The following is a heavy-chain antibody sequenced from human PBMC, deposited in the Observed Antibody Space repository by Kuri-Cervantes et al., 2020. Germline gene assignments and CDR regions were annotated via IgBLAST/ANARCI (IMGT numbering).Heavy chain of an antibody. CDR2: ISTSGGGT. CDR1: GFTFSSYA. Sequence: GGSLRLSCAASGFTFSSYAMSWVRQAPGEGLEWVSAISTSGGGTYCADSVKGRFTISRDNSKNMLYLQLNSLRAEDTALYHCARGPPHREAVAGTGPFDPWGQGTLVTVSS. D-gene: IGHD6-19*01. V-gene: IGHV3-23*01. J-gene: IGHJ5*02. CDR3: ARGPPHREAVAGTGPFDP.